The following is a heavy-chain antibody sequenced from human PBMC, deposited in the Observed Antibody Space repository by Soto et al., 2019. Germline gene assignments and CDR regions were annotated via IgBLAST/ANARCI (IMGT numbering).Heavy chain of an antibody. J-gene: IGHJ4*02. CDR1: GYTFTGYY. V-gene: IGHV1-46*01. CDR2: INPSGGST. CDR3: ARDRSSSGSLPGAY. Sequence: QVQLVQSGAEVKKPGASVKVSCKASGYTFTGYYMHWVRQAPGQGLEWMGIINPSGGSTSYAQKFQGRVTMTRDPSTSTFYTELSRLRSEETAVYYCARDRSSSGSLPGAYWGQGTLVTVTS. D-gene: IGHD6-19*01.